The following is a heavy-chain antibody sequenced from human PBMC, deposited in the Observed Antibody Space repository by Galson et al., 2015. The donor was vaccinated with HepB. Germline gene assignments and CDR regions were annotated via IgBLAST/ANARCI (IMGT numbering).Heavy chain of an antibody. Sequence: SVKVSCKASGYTFTGYYMHWVRQAPGQGLEWMGRINPNSGGTNYAQKFQGRVTMTRDTSISTAYMELSRLRSDDTAAYYCARGYRYSGYEAHYYFDYWGQGTLVTVSS. D-gene: IGHD5-12*01. CDR1: GYTFTGYY. CDR3: ARGYRYSGYEAHYYFDY. V-gene: IGHV1-2*06. J-gene: IGHJ4*02. CDR2: INPNSGGT.